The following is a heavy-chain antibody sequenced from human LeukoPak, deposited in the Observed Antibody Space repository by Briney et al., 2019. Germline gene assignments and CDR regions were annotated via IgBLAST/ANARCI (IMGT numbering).Heavy chain of an antibody. D-gene: IGHD4-17*01. J-gene: IGHJ2*01. CDR1: GGSISSYY. V-gene: IGHV4-59*01. Sequence: SETLSLTCTVSGGSISSYYRSWIRQPPGKGLEWIGYIYYSGSTNYNPSLKSRVTISVDTSKNQFSLKLSSVTAADTAVYYCARGGYGDFSGSYWYFDLWGRGTLVTVSS. CDR3: ARGGYGDFSGSYWYFDL. CDR2: IYYSGST.